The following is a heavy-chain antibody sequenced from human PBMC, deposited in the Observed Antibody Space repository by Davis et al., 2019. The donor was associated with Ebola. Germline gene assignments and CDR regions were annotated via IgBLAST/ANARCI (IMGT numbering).Heavy chain of an antibody. Sequence: GESLKISCKGSGYTFANYWIGWVRQMPGKGLEWMGIINPGDSDTRYNPSFQGQVTISADKPINTAYLQWTSLKASDSAMYFCARRPQPLYGGYRFDSWGQGTLVTVSS. J-gene: IGHJ4*02. D-gene: IGHD4-23*01. CDR3: ARRPQPLYGGYRFDS. V-gene: IGHV5-51*01. CDR2: INPGDSDT. CDR1: GYTFANYW.